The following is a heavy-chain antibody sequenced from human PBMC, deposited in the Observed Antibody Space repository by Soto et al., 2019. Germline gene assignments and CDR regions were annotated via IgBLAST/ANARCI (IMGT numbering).Heavy chain of an antibody. Sequence: QVQLQQWGAGLLKPSETLSLTCAVYGGSFSGYYWSWIRQPPGKGLEWIGEINHSGSTNYNPSLKSRVTVSVDTSKNQFSLKRSSVTAADTAVYYCASPAYYYGYSYYYMDVWGKGTTVTVSS. CDR3: ASPAYYYGYSYYYMDV. D-gene: IGHD3-10*01. J-gene: IGHJ6*03. CDR1: GGSFSGYY. V-gene: IGHV4-34*01. CDR2: INHSGST.